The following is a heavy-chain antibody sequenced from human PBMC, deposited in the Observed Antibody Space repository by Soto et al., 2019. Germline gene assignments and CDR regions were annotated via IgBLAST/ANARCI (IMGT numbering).Heavy chain of an antibody. CDR2: INAGNGNT. D-gene: IGHD3-22*01. J-gene: IGHJ4*02. CDR3: ARDKGDYYDTNTFDY. Sequence: ASVKVSCKASGYTFTSYAMHWVRQAPGQRLEWMGWINAGNGNTKYSQKFQGRVTITRDTSASTAYMELSSLRSEDTAVYYCARDKGDYYDTNTFDYWGQGTLVTVSS. CDR1: GYTFTSYA. V-gene: IGHV1-3*01.